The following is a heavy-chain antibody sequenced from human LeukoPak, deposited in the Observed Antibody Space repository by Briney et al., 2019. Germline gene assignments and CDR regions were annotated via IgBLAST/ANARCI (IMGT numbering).Heavy chain of an antibody. V-gene: IGHV1-46*01. CDR1: GYTFTGYY. D-gene: IGHD2-21*02. J-gene: IGHJ4*02. Sequence: GASVKVSCKASGYTFTGYYMHWVRQAPGQGLEWMGIINPSGGSTSYAQKFQGRVTMTRDTPTSTVYMELSSLRSEDTAVYYCVRDGCGGGDCYSDYWGQGTLVTVSS. CDR3: VRDGCGGGDCYSDY. CDR2: INPSGGST.